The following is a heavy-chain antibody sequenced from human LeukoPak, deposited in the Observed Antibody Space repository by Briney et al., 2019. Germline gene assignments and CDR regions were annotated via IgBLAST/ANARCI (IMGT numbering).Heavy chain of an antibody. V-gene: IGHV3-15*01. D-gene: IGHD6-13*01. CDR3: TARGRYSSIQY. CDR2: IKSKTDGGTT. CDR1: GFTFSNAW. Sequence: GGSLRLSCAASGFTFSNAWMSWVRQAPGNGLEWVGRIKSKTDGGTTDYAAPVKGRFTISRDDSKNTLYLQMNSLKTEDTAVYYCTARGRYSSIQYWGQGTLVTVSS. J-gene: IGHJ4*02.